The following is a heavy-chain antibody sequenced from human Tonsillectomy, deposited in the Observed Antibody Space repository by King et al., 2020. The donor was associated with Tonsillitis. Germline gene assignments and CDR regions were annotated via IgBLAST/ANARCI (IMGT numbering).Heavy chain of an antibody. J-gene: IGHJ3*02. CDR3: ARPTVVAAVLDAFDI. D-gene: IGHD2-15*01. V-gene: IGHV3-11*05. CDR1: GFTFRDNY. Sequence: QLVQSGGGLVKPGGSLRLSCAASGFTFRDNYMSWIRQAPGKGLEWLSYISSSRRYTDYADSVKGRFTISRDNAKNSLYLQMNSPRAEDTAVYYCARPTVVAAVLDAFDIWGQGTMVTVSS. CDR2: ISSSRRYT.